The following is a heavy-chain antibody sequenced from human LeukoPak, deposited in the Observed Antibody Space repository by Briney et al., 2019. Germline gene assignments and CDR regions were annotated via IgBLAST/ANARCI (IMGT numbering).Heavy chain of an antibody. CDR2: IYYTGTT. CDR3: ARHECGGSCYPEDY. J-gene: IGHJ4*02. CDR1: GGSISNYY. Sequence: ASETLSLTCTVSGGSISNYYWSWIRQPPGKGLEWIGYIYYTGTTNYNPSLESRVTISVDTSKDQFSLKLSSVTAADTAVYFCARHECGGSCYPEDYWGQGTLVTVSS. D-gene: IGHD2-15*01. V-gene: IGHV4-59*08.